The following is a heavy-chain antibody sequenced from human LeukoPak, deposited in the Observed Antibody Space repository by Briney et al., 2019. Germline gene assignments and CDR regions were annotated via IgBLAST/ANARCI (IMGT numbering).Heavy chain of an antibody. CDR2: ISGSGGRT. CDR1: GFIFSSYA. V-gene: IGHV3-23*01. Sequence: GGSLRLSCAASGFIFSSYAMSCVRLAPGKGLEWISVISGSGGRTDYADSVKGRFTISRDNSKNTLYLQMNSLRAEDTAVYYCARGGSDPYCSSTSCYNHYFDYWGQGTLVTVSS. D-gene: IGHD2-2*02. CDR3: ARGGSDPYCSSTSCYNHYFDY. J-gene: IGHJ4*02.